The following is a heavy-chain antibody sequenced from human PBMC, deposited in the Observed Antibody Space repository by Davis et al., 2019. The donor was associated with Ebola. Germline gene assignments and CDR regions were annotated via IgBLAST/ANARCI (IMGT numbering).Heavy chain of an antibody. CDR2: IIPILGIA. CDR1: GGTFSSYA. CDR3: ARDTLVATRGNFDD. J-gene: IGHJ4*02. Sequence: SVKVSCKASGGTFSSYAISWVRQAPGQGLEWMGRIIPILGIANYAQKFQGRVTITADESMTTASMELSDLRSEDTAIYFCARDTLVATRGNFDDWGQGTLVTVSS. D-gene: IGHD5-12*01. V-gene: IGHV1-69*04.